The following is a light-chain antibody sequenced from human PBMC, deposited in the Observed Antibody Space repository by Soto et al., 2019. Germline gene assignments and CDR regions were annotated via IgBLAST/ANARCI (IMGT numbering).Light chain of an antibody. CDR3: QQSYSTTWT. CDR1: QDISTY. Sequence: DIQLTQSPSFLSASVGDRVTVSCRASQDISTYLNWYHQKPGKAPKLLIYAASSLQSGVPSRFSGSGSETDFTLTISSLQPEDFETYSCQQSYSTTWTFGQGTKVDIX. J-gene: IGKJ1*01. CDR2: AAS. V-gene: IGKV1-39*01.